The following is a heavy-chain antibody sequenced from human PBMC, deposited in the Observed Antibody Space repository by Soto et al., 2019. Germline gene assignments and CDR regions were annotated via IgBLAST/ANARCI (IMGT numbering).Heavy chain of an antibody. CDR2: IYYSGST. D-gene: IGHD3-22*01. J-gene: IGHJ4*02. Sequence: QVQLQESGPGLVKPSETLSLTCTVSGGSVSSGSYYWSWIRQPPGKGLEWIGYIYYSGSTNYNPPPKSRVTISVDTSKNQFSLKLSSVTAADTAVYYCARALSDDSSGSYDYWGQGTLVTVSS. CDR1: GGSVSSGSYY. CDR3: ARALSDDSSGSYDY. V-gene: IGHV4-61*01.